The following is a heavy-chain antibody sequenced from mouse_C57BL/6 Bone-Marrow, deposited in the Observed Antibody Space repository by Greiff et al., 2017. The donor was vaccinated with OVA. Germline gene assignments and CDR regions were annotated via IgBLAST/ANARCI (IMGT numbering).Heavy chain of an antibody. Sequence: EVKLMESGGGLVQPGGSLKLSCAASGFTFSDYGMAWVRQAPRKGPEWVAFISNLAYSIYYADTVTGRFTISRENAKNTLYLEMSSLRSEDTAMYYCARQEITRGFAYWGQGTLVTVSA. V-gene: IGHV5-15*01. CDR1: GFTFSDYG. J-gene: IGHJ3*01. CDR3: ARQEITRGFAY. D-gene: IGHD2-4*01. CDR2: ISNLAYSI.